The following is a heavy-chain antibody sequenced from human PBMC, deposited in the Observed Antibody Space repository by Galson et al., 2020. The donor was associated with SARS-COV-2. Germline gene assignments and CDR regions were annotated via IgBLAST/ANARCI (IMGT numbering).Heavy chain of an antibody. J-gene: IGHJ4*02. V-gene: IGHV4-30-4*07. CDR1: GDSISSGGYS. CDR2: IYYDGTT. D-gene: IGHD5-18*01. CDR3: ARANPGYSFGKIAY. Sequence: SQTLSLTCTVSGDSISSGGYSWTWIRQPPGKGLEWIACIYYDGTTYYNPSLKSRLTISLETSKSQFSLQLTSVTAADTAVYYCARANPGYSFGKIAYWGQGTPVTVSS.